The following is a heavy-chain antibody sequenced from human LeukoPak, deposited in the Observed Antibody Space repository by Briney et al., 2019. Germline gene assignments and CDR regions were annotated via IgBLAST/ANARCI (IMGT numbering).Heavy chain of an antibody. Sequence: GGSLRLSCAASGFTFSDYYMSWIRQAPEKGLEWVSYISGSGSTIYYADSVKGRFTFSRDNAKNSLYLQMNSLRVEDTAVYYCARGGKPRAFDVWGQGTVVTVSS. J-gene: IGHJ3*01. V-gene: IGHV3-11*04. CDR1: GFTFSDYY. CDR3: ARGGKPRAFDV. CDR2: ISGSGSTI.